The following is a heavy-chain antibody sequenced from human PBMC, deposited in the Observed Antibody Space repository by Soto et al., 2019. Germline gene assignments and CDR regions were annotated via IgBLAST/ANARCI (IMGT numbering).Heavy chain of an antibody. CDR2: FDPEDGET. J-gene: IGHJ5*02. CDR1: GYTLTELS. CDR3: ATDSMVRGVISNWFDP. V-gene: IGHV1-24*01. Sequence: RASVKVSCKVSGYTLTELSRHGVRQAPGKGLEWMGGFDPEDGETIYAQKFQGRVTMTEDTSTDTAYMELSSLRSEDTAVYYCATDSMVRGVISNWFDPAGQGTLVNVSS. D-gene: IGHD3-10*01.